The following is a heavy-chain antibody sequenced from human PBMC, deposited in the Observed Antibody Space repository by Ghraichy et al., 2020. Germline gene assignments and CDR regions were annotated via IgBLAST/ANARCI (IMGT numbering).Heavy chain of an antibody. J-gene: IGHJ3*02. V-gene: IGHV4-59*01. CDR2: IYYSGST. CDR1: GGSISSYY. CDR3: ARGSYCTNGVCGVDAFDI. Sequence: ESLNISCTVSGGSISSYYWSWIRQPPGKGLEWIGYIYYSGSTNYNPSLQSRVTISVDTSKNQFSLKLSSVTAADTAVYYCARGSYCTNGVCGVDAFDIWGQGTMVTVSS. D-gene: IGHD2-8*01.